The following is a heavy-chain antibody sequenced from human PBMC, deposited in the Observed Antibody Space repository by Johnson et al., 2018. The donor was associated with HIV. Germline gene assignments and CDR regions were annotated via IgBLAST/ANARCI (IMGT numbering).Heavy chain of an antibody. V-gene: IGHV3-33*05. D-gene: IGHD2-15*01. CDR3: ARGSQEMVAAIDAFDI. Sequence: QVQLVESGGGVVQPGGSLRLSCVASGFTFSTYGMHWVRQAPGKGLEWVAVISYDEIDKYYADYVTGRFTVSRDNSKNTLYLQMNSLRGEDTAVYYCARGSQEMVAAIDAFDIWGQGTMVTVSS. J-gene: IGHJ3*02. CDR2: ISYDEIDK. CDR1: GFTFSTYG.